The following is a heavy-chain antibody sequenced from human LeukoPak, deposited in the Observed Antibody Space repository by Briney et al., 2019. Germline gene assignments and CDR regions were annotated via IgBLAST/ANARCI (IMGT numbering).Heavy chain of an antibody. D-gene: IGHD4-11*01. CDR2: IYHTGST. V-gene: IGHV4-38-2*02. J-gene: IGHJ4*02. Sequence: PSETLPLTCTVSGYSIGSGYYWGWIRQPPGKGLEWIGSIYHTGSTYYNPSLKSRVTISVDTSKNQFSLKLSSVTAADTAVYYCARAPIQYHFDYWGQGTLVTVSS. CDR1: GYSIGSGYY. CDR3: ARAPIQYHFDY.